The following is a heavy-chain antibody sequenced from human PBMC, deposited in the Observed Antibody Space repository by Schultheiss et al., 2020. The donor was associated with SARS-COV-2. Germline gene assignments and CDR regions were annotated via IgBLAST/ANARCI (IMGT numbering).Heavy chain of an antibody. J-gene: IGHJ6*02. V-gene: IGHV5-51*01. CDR1: GYSFTSYW. Sequence: GGSLRLSCKGSGYSFTSYWISWVRQMPGKGLEWMGIIYPGDSDTRYSPSFQGQVTISADKSISTAYLQWSSLKASDTAIYYCARHQVYDFWSGYYRPMDVWGQGTTVTVSS. CDR2: IYPGDSDT. CDR3: ARHQVYDFWSGYYRPMDV. D-gene: IGHD3-3*01.